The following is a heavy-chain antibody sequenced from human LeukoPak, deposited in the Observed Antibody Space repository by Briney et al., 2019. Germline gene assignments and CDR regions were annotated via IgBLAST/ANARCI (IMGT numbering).Heavy chain of an antibody. CDR2: IRSKAYGGTT. J-gene: IGHJ4*02. CDR3: TRDRASSGYYYQFSH. Sequence: SGGSLRLSCTASGFTFGDYAMSWVRQAPGKGLEWVGFIRSKAYGGTTEYAASVKGRFTISRDDSKSIAYLQMNSLKTEGTAVYYCTRDRASSGYYYQFSHWGQGTLVTVSS. D-gene: IGHD3-22*01. V-gene: IGHV3-49*04. CDR1: GFTFGDYA.